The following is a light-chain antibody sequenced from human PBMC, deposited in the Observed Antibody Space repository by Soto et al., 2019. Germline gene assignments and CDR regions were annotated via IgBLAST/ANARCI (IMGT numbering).Light chain of an antibody. CDR1: QSVNSSY. Sequence: EIVLTQSPGTLSLSPGERATLSCRASQSVNSSYLAWYQQKPGQAPRLLIYSASSSATGIPHRFSGSGSGTYFTLTIGRRKPDEFAVYYCQHYCIAHPKYTFGLGTKLEI. CDR3: QHYCIAHPKYT. V-gene: IGKV3-20*01. CDR2: SAS. J-gene: IGKJ2*01.